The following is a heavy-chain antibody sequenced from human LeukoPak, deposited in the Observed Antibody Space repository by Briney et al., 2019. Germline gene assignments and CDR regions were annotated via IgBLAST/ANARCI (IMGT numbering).Heavy chain of an antibody. J-gene: IGHJ4*02. CDR2: IYHSGST. V-gene: IGHV4-39*07. Sequence: SETLSLTCTVSGGSISSSSYYWGWIRQPPGKGLEWIGSIYHSGSTYYNPSLKSRVTISVDRSTNQFSLKLNSVTAADTAVYYCARDNYGDYGTLDYWGQGTLVTVSS. CDR3: ARDNYGDYGTLDY. D-gene: IGHD4-17*01. CDR1: GGSISSSSYY.